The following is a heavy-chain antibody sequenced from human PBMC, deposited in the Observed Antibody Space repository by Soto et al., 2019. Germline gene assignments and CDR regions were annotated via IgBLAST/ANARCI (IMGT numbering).Heavy chain of an antibody. J-gene: IGHJ4*01. D-gene: IGHD6-19*01. CDR2: ISDSGHTI. CDR3: ARIGAGGWAIPFDR. V-gene: IGHV3-48*03. Sequence: EVQLVESGGGWVQPGWSLRISCAASGFTFNSYEMTWVRQAPGKGLEWISYISDSGHTIYYADSVKGRFSISRDSDKNSLYMQMNSLRADDTAVYFCARIGAGGWAIPFDRWGHGTLVSVSS. CDR1: GFTFNSYE.